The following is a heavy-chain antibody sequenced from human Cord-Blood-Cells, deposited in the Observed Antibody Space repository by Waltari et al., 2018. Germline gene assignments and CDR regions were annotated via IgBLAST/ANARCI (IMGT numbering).Heavy chain of an antibody. D-gene: IGHD5-18*01. CDR3: ARGQYSYGNWFDP. CDR2: IYYSRST. V-gene: IGHV4-59*01. CDR1: DGTISRYY. J-gene: IGHJ5*02. Sequence: VRLQEAGTGLEKPSETLFLTCPVSDGTISRYYVSWIRQPPGKGLEWIGYIYYSRSTNYNPSLKSRVTISVDTSKNQFSLKLSSVTAADTAVYYCARGQYSYGNWFDPWGQGTLVTVSS.